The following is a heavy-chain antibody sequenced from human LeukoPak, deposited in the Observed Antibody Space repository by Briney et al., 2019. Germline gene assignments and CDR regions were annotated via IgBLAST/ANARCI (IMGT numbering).Heavy chain of an antibody. J-gene: IGHJ3*02. V-gene: IGHV4-59*08. Sequence: SETLSLTCTVSGGSISSYYWSWIRQPPGKGLEWIGYIYYSGSTNYNPSLKSRVTISVDTSKNQFSLKLSSVTAADTAVYYCARGDYGDPPGVFDIWGQGTMVTVSS. D-gene: IGHD4-17*01. CDR1: GGSISSYY. CDR3: ARGDYGDPPGVFDI. CDR2: IYYSGST.